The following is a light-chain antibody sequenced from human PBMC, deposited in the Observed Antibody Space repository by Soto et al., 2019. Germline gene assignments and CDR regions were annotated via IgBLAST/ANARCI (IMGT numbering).Light chain of an antibody. CDR3: QQYNSYSVT. Sequence: DVQMTQSPSTLSASVVDTVTITCRASQTISGWLAWYQQRPGKAPNLLIFDASTLESGVPSRFSGSGSGTEFTLTISSLQPDDFATYYCQQYNSYSVTFGRGTKVDIK. V-gene: IGKV1-5*01. CDR1: QTISGW. CDR2: DAS. J-gene: IGKJ1*01.